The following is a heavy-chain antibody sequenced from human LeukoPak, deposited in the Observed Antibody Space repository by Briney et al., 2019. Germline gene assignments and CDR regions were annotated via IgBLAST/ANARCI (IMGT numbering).Heavy chain of an antibody. V-gene: IGHV3-23*01. Sequence: PGGSLRLSCAASGFTFSSYGMSWVRQAPGKGLEWVSAISGSGGSTYYADSVKGRFTISRDNSKNTLYLQMNSLRAEDTAVYYCAKDQGSGWYVEYFQHWGQGTLVTVSS. CDR1: GFTFSSYG. CDR2: ISGSGGST. J-gene: IGHJ1*01. CDR3: AKDQGSGWYVEYFQH. D-gene: IGHD6-19*01.